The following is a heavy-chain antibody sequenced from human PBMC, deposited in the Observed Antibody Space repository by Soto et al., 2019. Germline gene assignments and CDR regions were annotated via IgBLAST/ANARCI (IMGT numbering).Heavy chain of an antibody. Sequence: QVQLVQSGAEVKKPGSSVTVSCKASGGTFSSYTISWVRQAPGQGLEWMGGIIPIFGTANYAQKFQGRVTIXXDXSXITAYMELSSLGSEATAVYYCARGNHRWLQLWYFDLWGRGTLVTVSS. CDR3: ARGNHRWLQLWYFDL. J-gene: IGHJ2*01. CDR1: GGTFSSYT. CDR2: IIPIFGTA. V-gene: IGHV1-69*05. D-gene: IGHD5-12*01.